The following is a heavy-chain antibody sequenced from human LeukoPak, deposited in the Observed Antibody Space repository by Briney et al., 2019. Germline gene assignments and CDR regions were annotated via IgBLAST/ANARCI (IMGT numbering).Heavy chain of an antibody. CDR2: INHSGST. J-gene: IGHJ5*02. CDR3: ARDRSSSPAGGIDP. CDR1: GGSFSGYY. V-gene: IGHV4-34*01. Sequence: PSETLSLTCAVDGGSFSGYYWSWIRQPPGKGLEWIGEINHSGSTNYNPSLKSRVTISVDTSKNQFSLKLSSVTAADTAVYYCARDRSSSPAGGIDPWGQGTLVTVSS. D-gene: IGHD6-6*01.